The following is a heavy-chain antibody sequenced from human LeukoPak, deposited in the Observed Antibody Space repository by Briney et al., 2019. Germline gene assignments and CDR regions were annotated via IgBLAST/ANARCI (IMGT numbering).Heavy chain of an antibody. V-gene: IGHV4-59*12. CDR3: ARGGSCGGDCLASQLGENFASHDY. D-gene: IGHD2-21*02. Sequence: SETLSLTCTVSGAPITRYYWSWIRQPPGKGLKWIGYIYYTGSANYTPSLKSRVSISVDTSKNQFSLKLSSVTAADTAVYYCARGGSCGGDCLASQLGENFASHDYWGQGTLVTVSS. CDR1: GAPITRYY. CDR2: IYYTGSA. J-gene: IGHJ4*02.